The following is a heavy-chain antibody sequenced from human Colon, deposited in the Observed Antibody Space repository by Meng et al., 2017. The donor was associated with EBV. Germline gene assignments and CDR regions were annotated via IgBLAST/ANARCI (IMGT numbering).Heavy chain of an antibody. CDR1: GGYISSVYW. V-gene: IGHV4-4*03. CDR3: ARGGYYSFDY. D-gene: IGHD5-18*01. J-gene: IGHJ4*02. Sequence: EAGPGLVEPPDSLSRTFVDSGGYISSVYWWTWVRQSPGKGLEWIVEIYRSGCNNYIPSLKSRVTISVDKSKNQFSLKLTSVTAADTAVYYCARGGYYSFDYWGQRTLVTVSS. CDR2: IYRSGCN.